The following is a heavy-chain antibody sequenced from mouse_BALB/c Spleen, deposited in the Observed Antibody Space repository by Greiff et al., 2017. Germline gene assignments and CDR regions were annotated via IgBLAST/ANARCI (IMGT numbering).Heavy chain of an antibody. V-gene: IGHV10-1*02. CDR3: VRGGNFYYYAMDY. Sequence: EVKVEESGGGLVQPKGSLKLSCAASGFTFNTYAMNWVRQAPGKGLEWVARIRSKSNNYATYYADSVKDRFTISRDDSQSMLYLQMNNLKTEDTAMYYCVRGGNFYYYAMDYWGQGTSVTVSS. D-gene: IGHD2-1*01. CDR2: IRSKSNNYAT. J-gene: IGHJ4*01. CDR1: GFTFNTYA.